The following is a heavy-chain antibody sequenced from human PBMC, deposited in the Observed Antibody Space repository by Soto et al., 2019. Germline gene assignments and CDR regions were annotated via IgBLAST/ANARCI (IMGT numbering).Heavy chain of an antibody. V-gene: IGHV3-33*01. Sequence: LRLSCAASGFTFSSYGMHWVRQTPGKGLEWVAIMWYDGNKEYYADSVKGRFTISRDNSKNTLYLQMYSLRAEDTAVYYCARDAGLYSSSWYNAFDVWGRGTMVTVS. CDR3: ARDAGLYSSSWYNAFDV. CDR1: GFTFSSYG. J-gene: IGHJ3*01. D-gene: IGHD6-13*01. CDR2: MWYDGNKE.